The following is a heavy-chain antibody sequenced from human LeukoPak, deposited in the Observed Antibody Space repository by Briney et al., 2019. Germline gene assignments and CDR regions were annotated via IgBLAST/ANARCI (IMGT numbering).Heavy chain of an antibody. Sequence: GRSLRLSCAASGFTFSSYGMHWVRQAPGKGLEWVAVISYDGSNKYYADSVKGRFTISRDNSKNTLYLQMNSLRAEDTAVYYCAKDRKSGSWYIFDYWGQGTLVTVSS. J-gene: IGHJ4*02. D-gene: IGHD6-13*01. CDR1: GFTFSSYG. CDR2: ISYDGSNK. V-gene: IGHV3-30*18. CDR3: AKDRKSGSWYIFDY.